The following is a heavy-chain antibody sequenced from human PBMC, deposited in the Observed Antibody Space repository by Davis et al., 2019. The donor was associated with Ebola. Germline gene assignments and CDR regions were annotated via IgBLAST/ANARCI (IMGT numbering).Heavy chain of an antibody. CDR2: INPSGGST. J-gene: IGHJ5*02. D-gene: IGHD4-17*01. CDR3: ARDENDYVIGFGWFDP. Sequence: ASVKVSCKASGYTFTSYYMHWVRQAPGQGLEWMGIINPSGGSTSYAQKFQGRVTMTRDTSTSTVYMELSSLRSDDTAVYYCARDENDYVIGFGWFDPWGQGTLVTVSS. V-gene: IGHV1-46*01. CDR1: GYTFTSYY.